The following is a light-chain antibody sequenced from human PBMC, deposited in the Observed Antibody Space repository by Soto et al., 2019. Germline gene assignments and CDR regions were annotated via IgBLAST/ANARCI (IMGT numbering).Light chain of an antibody. CDR3: QQYDEYPWT. V-gene: IGKV3-20*01. CDR2: DAS. J-gene: IGKJ1*01. CDR1: QSVDSNY. Sequence: EIVLTQSPGTLSLSPGEEATLSCRASQSVDSNYLAWYQQKPGQTPRLLIYDASNRATGIPPRFSGSGSGTDFTLTISSLQPDDFATYYCQQYDEYPWTFGQGTKVDIK.